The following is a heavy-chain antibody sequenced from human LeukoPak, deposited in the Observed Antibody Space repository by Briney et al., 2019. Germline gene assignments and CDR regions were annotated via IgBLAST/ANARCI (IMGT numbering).Heavy chain of an antibody. CDR1: GGSISSYY. J-gene: IGHJ6*03. CDR2: IYYSGST. Sequence: PSETLSLTCTVSGGSISSYYWSWIRQPPGRGLEWIGYIYYSGSTNYNPSLKSRVTISVDTSKNQFSLKLSSVTAADTAVYYCARHQPYYDSSGYPYYYYYMDVWGKGTTVTISS. V-gene: IGHV4-59*01. D-gene: IGHD3-22*01. CDR3: ARHQPYYDSSGYPYYYYYMDV.